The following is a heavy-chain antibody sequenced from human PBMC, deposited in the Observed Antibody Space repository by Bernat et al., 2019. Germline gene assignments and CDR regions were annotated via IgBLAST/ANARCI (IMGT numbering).Heavy chain of an antibody. D-gene: IGHD3-10*01. J-gene: IGHJ4*02. CDR2: ISGSGGSK. CDR3: AKAPMELWGSGGFSNY. V-gene: IGHV3-23*01. CDR1: GFTFSSYA. Sequence: EVQLLESGGVLVQPGGSLRLSCAASGFTFSSYAMSGVRQAPGKGLEWVAAISGSGGSKYYAEDVKGRFTITRDNAKNTLYLQMNSMRAEDTAVYYCAKAPMELWGSGGFSNYWGQGTLVTVSS.